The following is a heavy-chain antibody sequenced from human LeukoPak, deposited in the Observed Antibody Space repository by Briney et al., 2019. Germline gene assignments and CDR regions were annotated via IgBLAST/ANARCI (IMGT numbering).Heavy chain of an antibody. J-gene: IGHJ4*02. V-gene: IGHV4-4*02. D-gene: IGHD1-26*01. Sequence: SGTLSLTCGVSGGSISSTNWWSWVRQPPGQGLEWIGEISLSGVTNYNPSLKSRVTMSLDRSKNHLSLTLTSVTAADTAVYYCARHKDGGTYPLDYWGQGALVTVSS. CDR3: ARHKDGGTYPLDY. CDR2: ISLSGVT. CDR1: GGSISSTNW.